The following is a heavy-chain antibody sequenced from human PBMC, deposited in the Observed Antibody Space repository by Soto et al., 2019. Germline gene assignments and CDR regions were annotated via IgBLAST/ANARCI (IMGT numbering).Heavy chain of an antibody. CDR2: IYWSGDE. D-gene: IGHD6-6*01. CDR3: ARGLAARAVFAFDI. J-gene: IGHJ3*02. V-gene: IGHV2-5*01. Sequence: QGTLKESGPTLVKPTQTLTLTCSFSGFSLSTSGVGVGWIRQPPGKALEWLAHIYWSGDEHYRPSLRTRLSIAKDTSKNQGVLTMTNMDPVDTATYYSARGLAARAVFAFDIWGQGTMITVSS. CDR1: GFSLSTSGVG.